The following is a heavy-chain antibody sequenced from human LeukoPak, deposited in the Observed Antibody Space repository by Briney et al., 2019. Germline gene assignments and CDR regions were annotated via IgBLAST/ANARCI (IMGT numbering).Heavy chain of an antibody. Sequence: PGGSLRLSCAASGFTFSSYGMRWVRQAPGKGLEWVAVISYDGSNKYYADSVKGRFTISRDNSKNTLHLQMNSLRAEDTAVYYCAKAGNSYGSIDCWGQGTLVTVSS. D-gene: IGHD5-18*01. J-gene: IGHJ4*02. CDR1: GFTFSSYG. V-gene: IGHV3-30*18. CDR2: ISYDGSNK. CDR3: AKAGNSYGSIDC.